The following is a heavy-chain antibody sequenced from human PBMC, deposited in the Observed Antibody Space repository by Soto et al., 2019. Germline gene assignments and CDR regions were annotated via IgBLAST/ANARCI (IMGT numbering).Heavy chain of an antibody. CDR2: IKQDGSEK. CDR3: ARDSGIRFVEWLFDY. V-gene: IGHV3-7*01. D-gene: IGHD3-3*01. CDR1: GFTFSSYW. J-gene: IGHJ4*02. Sequence: PGGSLRLSCAASGFTFSSYWMSWVRQAPGKGLEWVANIKQDGSEKYYVDSVKGRFTISRDNAKNSLYLQMSSLRAEDTAVYYCARDSGIRFVEWLFDYWGQGTLVTVSS.